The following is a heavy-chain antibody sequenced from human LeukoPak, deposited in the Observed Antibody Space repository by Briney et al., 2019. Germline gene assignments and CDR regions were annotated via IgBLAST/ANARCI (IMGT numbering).Heavy chain of an antibody. V-gene: IGHV3-30*04. CDR2: ISYDGSNK. Sequence: GGSLRLSCAASGFTFSSYAMHWVRQAPGKGLERVAVISYDGSNKYYADSVKGRFTISRDNSKNTLYLQMNSLRAEDTAVYYCARDSGWYYFDYWGQGTLVTVSS. CDR3: ARDSGWYYFDY. D-gene: IGHD6-19*01. CDR1: GFTFSSYA. J-gene: IGHJ4*02.